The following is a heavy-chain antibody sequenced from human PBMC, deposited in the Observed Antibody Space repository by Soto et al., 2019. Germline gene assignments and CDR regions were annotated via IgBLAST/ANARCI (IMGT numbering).Heavy chain of an antibody. CDR3: VRWAYGGNSALYKLDY. CDR2: LIPIFGTA. V-gene: IGHV1-69*01. Sequence: QVQLVQSGAEVKKPGSSVKVSCKASGGTFSSYAISWVRQAPGQGLEWMGGLIPIFGTANYAQKFQGRVTITADESTSTAYMELSSLRSEDTAVYYCVRWAYGGNSALYKLDYWGQGTLVTVSS. CDR1: GGTFSSYA. D-gene: IGHD2-21*02. J-gene: IGHJ4*02.